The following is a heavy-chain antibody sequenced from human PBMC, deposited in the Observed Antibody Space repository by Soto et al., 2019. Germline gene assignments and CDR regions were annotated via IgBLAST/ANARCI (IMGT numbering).Heavy chain of an antibody. CDR1: GFTFSDYY. V-gene: IGHV3-11*06. CDR3: ARESEDLDSNFEY. Sequence: GWSLRLSCAASGFTFSDYYMSLIRQAPGKGLEYSSYITNNSGATNYADCVKGRFTISRDNAKNSLYLQMSSLRAEDTAVYYCARESEDLDSNFEYWGQGTLVTVSS. J-gene: IGHJ4*02. CDR2: ITNNSGAT.